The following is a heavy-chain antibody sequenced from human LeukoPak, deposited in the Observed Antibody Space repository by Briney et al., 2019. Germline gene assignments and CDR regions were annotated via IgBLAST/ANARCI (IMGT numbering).Heavy chain of an antibody. CDR3: ARVSDSSSWSYYYYYYMDV. Sequence: ASVKVSCKASGYTFTSYDINWVRQATGQGLEWMGWISAYNGNTDYAQKLQGRVTMTTDTSTSTAYMELWSLRSDDTAVYYCARVSDSSSWSYYYYYYMDVWGKGTTVTVSS. V-gene: IGHV1-18*01. CDR1: GYTFTSYD. CDR2: ISAYNGNT. J-gene: IGHJ6*03. D-gene: IGHD6-13*01.